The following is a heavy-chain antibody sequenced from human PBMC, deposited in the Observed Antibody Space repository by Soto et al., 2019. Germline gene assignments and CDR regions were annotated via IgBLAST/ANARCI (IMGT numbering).Heavy chain of an antibody. CDR2: ISGSGDST. V-gene: IGHV3-23*01. CDR3: AKRTVGWYFDL. D-gene: IGHD4-17*01. Sequence: EVQLLESGGGLVQPGGSLRLSCAASGFTFSSYAMSWVRQAPGKGLEWVSAISGSGDSTYYADSVKGRFTISRDNSKNTQYLQTNSLRAEDTAVYYCAKRTVGWYFDLWGRGTLVTVSS. CDR1: GFTFSSYA. J-gene: IGHJ2*01.